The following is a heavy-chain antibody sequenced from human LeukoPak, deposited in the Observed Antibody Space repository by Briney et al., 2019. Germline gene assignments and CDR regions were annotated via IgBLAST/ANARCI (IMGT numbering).Heavy chain of an antibody. J-gene: IGHJ5*02. CDR1: GFTFSSYG. CDR3: ARAGYCSSTSCWAWFDP. CDR2: ISYDGSNK. D-gene: IGHD2-2*01. Sequence: GRSLRLSCAASGFTFSSYGMHWVRQAPGKGLEWVAVISYDGSNKYYADSVKGRFTISRDNSKNTLYLQMNSLRAADTAVYYCARAGYCSSTSCWAWFDPWGQGTLVTVSS. V-gene: IGHV3-30*03.